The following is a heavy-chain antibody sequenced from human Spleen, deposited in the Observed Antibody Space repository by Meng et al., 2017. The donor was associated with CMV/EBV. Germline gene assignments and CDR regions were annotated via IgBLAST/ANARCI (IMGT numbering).Heavy chain of an antibody. CDR3: GKGDPHYGFWSGYYPGSAFDT. CDR2: ITASGGSS. CDR1: GFTFSSSS. J-gene: IGHJ3*02. Sequence: GGSLRLSCAASGFTFSSSSMNWVRQAPGKGLEWVSAITASGGSSYHADSVKGRFTISRDNSKNTLYLQINSLRVEDTAMYYCGKGDPHYGFWSGYYPGSAFDTWGQGTMVTVSS. D-gene: IGHD3-3*01. V-gene: IGHV3-23*01.